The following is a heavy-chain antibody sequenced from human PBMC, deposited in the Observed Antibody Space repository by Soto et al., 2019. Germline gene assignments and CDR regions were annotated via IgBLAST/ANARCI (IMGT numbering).Heavy chain of an antibody. D-gene: IGHD1-1*01. J-gene: IGHJ4*02. Sequence: QVQLQESGPGLVKPSGTLSLTCAVSGDSITNSNWWSWVRQAPGKGLEWIGEIYHSGATTYNPFLKSRATISVDPSNNHFSLKLTSVTAADTAVYFCARDLGTGTDYWGQGTLVTVAS. CDR1: GDSITNSNW. CDR3: ARDLGTGTDY. V-gene: IGHV4-4*02. CDR2: IYHSGAT.